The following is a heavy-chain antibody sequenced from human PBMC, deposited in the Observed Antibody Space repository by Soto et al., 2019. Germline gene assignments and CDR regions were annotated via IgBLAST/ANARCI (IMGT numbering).Heavy chain of an antibody. CDR3: ARDHCSGGSCYYGMDV. V-gene: IGHV1-69*13. J-gene: IGHJ6*02. CDR1: GGTFSSYA. Sequence: GASVKVSCKASGGTFSSYAISWVRQAPGQGLEWMGGIIPIFGTANYAQKFQGRVTITADESTSTAYMELSSLRSEDTAVYYCARDHCSGGSCYYGMDVWGQGTTVTVS. CDR2: IIPIFGTA. D-gene: IGHD2-15*01.